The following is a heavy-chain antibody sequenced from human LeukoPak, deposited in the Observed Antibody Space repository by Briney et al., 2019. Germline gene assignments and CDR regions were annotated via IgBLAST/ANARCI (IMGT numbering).Heavy chain of an antibody. V-gene: IGHV3-23*01. J-gene: IGHJ2*01. D-gene: IGHD3-10*01. CDR3: AKDSELLWFGELLTQYFDL. CDR2: ISGSGGST. Sequence: PGGSLRLSCAASGFTFSSYAMSWVRQAPGKGLEWVSAISGSGGSTYYADSVKGRFTISRDNSKNTLYLQMNSLRAEDTAVYYCAKDSELLWFGELLTQYFDLWGRGTLVTVSS. CDR1: GFTFSSYA.